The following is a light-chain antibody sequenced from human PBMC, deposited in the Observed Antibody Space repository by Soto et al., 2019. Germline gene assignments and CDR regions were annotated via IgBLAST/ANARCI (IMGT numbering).Light chain of an antibody. V-gene: IGLV2-23*02. Sequence: QSALTQPASVSGSPGQSITISCTGTSSDVGSYNLVSWYQQHPGKAPKLMIYEVSKRPSGVSNRFSGSKSGNTASLTISGLQAEDEADYYCCSYAGGPFYVFGTGTKVTVL. CDR3: CSYAGGPFYV. J-gene: IGLJ1*01. CDR2: EVS. CDR1: SSDVGSYNL.